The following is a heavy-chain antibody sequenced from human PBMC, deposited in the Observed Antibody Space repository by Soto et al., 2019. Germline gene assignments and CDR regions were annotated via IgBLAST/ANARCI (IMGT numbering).Heavy chain of an antibody. CDR1: GFTFSSYS. J-gene: IGHJ3*02. D-gene: IGHD1-26*01. V-gene: IGHV3-21*01. Sequence: GGSLRLSCAASGFTFSSYSMNWVRQAPGKGLEWVSSISSSSSYIYYADSVKGRFTISRDNAKNSLYLQMNSLRAEDTAVYYCARSGGSRHAFDIWGQGTMVTVSS. CDR2: ISSSSSYI. CDR3: ARSGGSRHAFDI.